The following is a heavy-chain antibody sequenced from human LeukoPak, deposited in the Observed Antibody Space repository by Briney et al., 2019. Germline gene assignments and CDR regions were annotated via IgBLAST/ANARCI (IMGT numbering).Heavy chain of an antibody. D-gene: IGHD4-23*01. Sequence: SETLSLTCTVSGGSISSGSYYWSWIRQPAGKGLEWIGRISASGSTNYNPSLKSRITISLDTSKNRFSLKLTSVTAADTAVYYCARDGYSNFDYWGQGTLVTVSS. CDR1: GGSISSGSYY. J-gene: IGHJ4*02. V-gene: IGHV4-61*02. CDR3: ARDGYSNFDY. CDR2: ISASGST.